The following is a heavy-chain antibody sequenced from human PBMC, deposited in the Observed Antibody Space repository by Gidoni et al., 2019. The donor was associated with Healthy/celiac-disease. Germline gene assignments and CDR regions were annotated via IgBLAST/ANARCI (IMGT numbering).Heavy chain of an antibody. Sequence: EVQLVESGGGLVQPGGSRRPSCAASGFTFSSYDMHWVRHATGKGLEWVSAIGTAGDTYYPGSVQGRFTISRENAKNSLYLQMNSLRAGDTAVYYCARAPVSYSSGWDYYYYYYGMDVWGQGTTVTVSS. V-gene: IGHV3-13*01. CDR3: ARAPVSYSSGWDYYYYYYGMDV. CDR1: GFTFSSYD. CDR2: IGTAGDT. D-gene: IGHD6-19*01. J-gene: IGHJ6*02.